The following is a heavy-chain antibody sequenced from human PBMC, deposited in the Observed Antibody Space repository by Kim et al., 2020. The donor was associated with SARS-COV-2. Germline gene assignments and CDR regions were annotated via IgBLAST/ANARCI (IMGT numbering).Heavy chain of an antibody. CDR3: ARDFLYVETSYGMDV. J-gene: IGHJ6*02. V-gene: IGHV4-31*03. D-gene: IGHD2-2*02. CDR2: IYYSGST. Sequence: SETLSLTCTVSGGSISSGGYYWSWIRQHPGKGLEWIGYIYYSGSTNYNPSLKSRVTISVDTSKNQFSLKLSSVTAADTAVYYCARDFLYVETSYGMDVWGQGTPVTVSS. CDR1: GGSISSGGYY.